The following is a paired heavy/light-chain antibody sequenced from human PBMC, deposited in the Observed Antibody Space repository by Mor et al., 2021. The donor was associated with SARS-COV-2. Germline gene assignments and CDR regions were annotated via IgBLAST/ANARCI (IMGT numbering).Heavy chain of an antibody. CDR3: AKDWSFCGHDCYNDY. V-gene: IGHV3-23*04. CDR2: ISGSGANT. CDR1: GFTFRNSA. Sequence: EVQLVESGGDLVQPGGSLRLSCVASGFTFRNSAMNWVRQAPGKGLEWVSAISGSGANTYNADSVKGRFTISRDNSKNTLFLQMNSLRVDDTAVYYCAKDWSFCGHDCYNDYWGQGTHVIVSS. D-gene: IGHD2-21*02. J-gene: IGHJ4*02.
Light chain of an antibody. CDR3: SSWDSSLNVWM. CDR2: RNY. CDR1: SSNVGNEG. V-gene: IGLV10-54*01. J-gene: IGLJ3*02. Sequence: QAGLTQPPSVSKGLGQTATVTCTGNSSNVGNEGATWLQQHHGHPPKVLAFRNYRRPSGISDRISASRSANTASLTISGLQPEDEADYYCSSWDSSLNVWMFGGGTKLTVL.